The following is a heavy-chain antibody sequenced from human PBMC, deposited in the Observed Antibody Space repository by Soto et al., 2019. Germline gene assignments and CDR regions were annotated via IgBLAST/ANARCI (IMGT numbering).Heavy chain of an antibody. CDR3: AAGGGLPRYY. V-gene: IGHV4-30-2*01. J-gene: IGHJ4*02. CDR2: IYHSGST. D-gene: IGHD5-12*01. CDR1: GGSVSSGNYY. Sequence: TLSLTCTVSGGSVSSGNYYWSWIRQPPGKGLEWIGYIYHSGSTYYNPSLKSRVTISVDRSKNQFSLKLSSVTAADTAVYYCAAGGGLPRYYWGQGTLVTVSS.